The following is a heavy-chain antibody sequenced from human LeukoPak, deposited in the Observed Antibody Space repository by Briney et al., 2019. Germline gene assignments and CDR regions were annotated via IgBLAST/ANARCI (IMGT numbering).Heavy chain of an antibody. CDR3: ARDWSFSFDY. CDR1: GFTFSSYG. D-gene: IGHD1-26*01. J-gene: IGHJ4*02. V-gene: IGHV3-48*02. CDR2: IGTSGTTI. Sequence: PGGSLRLSCAASGFTFSSYGMNWVRQAPGKGLEWLSYIGTSGTTIYFADSVKGRFTISRDNAKSSLYLQMNSLRDEDTAVYYCARDWSFSFDYWGQGTLVTVSS.